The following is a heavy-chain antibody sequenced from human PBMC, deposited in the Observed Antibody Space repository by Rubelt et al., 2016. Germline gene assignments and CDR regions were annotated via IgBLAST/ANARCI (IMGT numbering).Heavy chain of an antibody. CDR2: ISRCSGDI. CDR1: GFTFSSYS. CDR3: ARGETTVTRSFDD. J-gene: IGHJ4*02. D-gene: IGHD4-17*01. Sequence: EVQLVESEGGLVKPGGSLRLSCAASGFTFSSYSMTWVRQAPGKGLEWVAIISRCSGDIFYADSLKGRFTISRDNAKDSLYLQMDSLRAEDTAVYYCARGETTVTRSFDDWGQGTLVTVSS. V-gene: IGHV3-21*01.